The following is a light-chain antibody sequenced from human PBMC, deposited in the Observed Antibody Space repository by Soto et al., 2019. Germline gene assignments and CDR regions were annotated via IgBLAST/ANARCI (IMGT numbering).Light chain of an antibody. V-gene: IGKV1-5*03. CDR3: QHHGT. J-gene: IGKJ2*01. CDR2: KAS. CDR1: QSFSDY. Sequence: IQLTQSPSTLSASVGDRITITCRASQSFSDYLAWYQQKPGRAPELLIYKASYLQSGVPSRFSGSGSGTEFTLTISSLQPDDFATYYCQHHGTFGQGTKVDIK.